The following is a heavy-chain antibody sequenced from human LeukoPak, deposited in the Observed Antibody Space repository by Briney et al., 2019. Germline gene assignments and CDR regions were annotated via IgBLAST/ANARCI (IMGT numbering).Heavy chain of an antibody. D-gene: IGHD4-17*01. Sequence: SSETLSLTCTVSGGSISSSGYYWAWIRQSPGKGLERIGSSDYSGGTTYNPSLKSRVTVSVDTSKNQFYLKLTSVTATDTAIYYCARDFGDFRTDYWGQGTLVTVSS. CDR1: GGSISSSGYY. CDR3: ARDFGDFRTDY. CDR2: SDYSGGT. J-gene: IGHJ4*02. V-gene: IGHV4-39*01.